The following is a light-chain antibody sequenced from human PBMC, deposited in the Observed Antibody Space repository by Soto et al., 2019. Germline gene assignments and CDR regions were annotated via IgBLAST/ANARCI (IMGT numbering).Light chain of an antibody. V-gene: IGLV2-14*01. CDR3: SSYSSTSTPWV. J-gene: IGLJ3*02. Sequence: QSALTQPASVSGSPGQSITIFCTGTSSDVGAYKFVSWYRHHPGRAPQVMIYEVTNRPSGVCSRFSGSKSGNTASLTISGLQPEDEGDYYCSSYSSTSTPWVFGGGTKLTVL. CDR1: SSDVGAYKF. CDR2: EVT.